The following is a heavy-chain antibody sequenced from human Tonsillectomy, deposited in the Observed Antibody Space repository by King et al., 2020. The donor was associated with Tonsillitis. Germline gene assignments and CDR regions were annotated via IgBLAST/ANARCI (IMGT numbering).Heavy chain of an antibody. J-gene: IGHJ6*03. D-gene: IGHD3-3*01. CDR2: ISYDGSNK. Sequence: VQLVESGGGVVQPGRSLRLSCAASGFTFSSYAMHWVRQAPGKGLEWVAGISYDGSNKYYADSVKGRFTISRDNSKYTLYLQMNSLRAEDTAVYYCARDLKYDFWSGYSTHYYYYYMDVWGKGTTVTVSS. CDR3: ARDLKYDFWSGYSTHYYYYYMDV. V-gene: IGHV3-30*01. CDR1: GFTFSSYA.